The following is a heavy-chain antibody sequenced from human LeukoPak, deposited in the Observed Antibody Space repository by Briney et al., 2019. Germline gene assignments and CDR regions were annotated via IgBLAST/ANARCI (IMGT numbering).Heavy chain of an antibody. Sequence: GGSLRLSCAASGFTFSSYAMSWVRQAPGKGLEWVSAINGRGGSTYYADSVKGRFTISRDNSKNTLYLQMNSLRAEDTAVYYCAKDAREIRGAFDIWGQGTMDTVSS. V-gene: IGHV3-23*01. CDR3: AKDAREIRGAFDI. D-gene: IGHD3-10*01. CDR2: INGRGGST. CDR1: GFTFSSYA. J-gene: IGHJ3*02.